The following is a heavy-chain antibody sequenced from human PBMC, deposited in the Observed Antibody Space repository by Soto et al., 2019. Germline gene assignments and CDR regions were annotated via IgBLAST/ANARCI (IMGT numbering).Heavy chain of an antibody. CDR1: GVSFSCYY. J-gene: IGHJ4*02. CDR3: ARGPHYTDY. V-gene: IGHV4-34*09. Sequence: SATLSLTCAVYGVSFSCYYLRWIRKPPGKGLEWIGEINHSGSTYYNPSLKSRVTISVDTSKNQFSLKLSSVTAADTAVYYCARGPHYTDYWGQGTLVTVSS. CDR2: INHSGST. D-gene: IGHD3-3*01.